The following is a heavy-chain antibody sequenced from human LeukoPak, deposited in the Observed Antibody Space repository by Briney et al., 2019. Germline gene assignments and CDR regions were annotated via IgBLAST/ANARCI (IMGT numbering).Heavy chain of an antibody. D-gene: IGHD3-3*01. CDR1: GGSISSYY. Sequence: SETLSLTCTVSGGSISSYYWSWIRQPPGKGLEWIGYIYYSGSTNYNPSLKSRVTISVDTSKNQFSLKLSSATAADTAVYYCARGGADFWSGYHNWFDPWGQGTLVTVSS. V-gene: IGHV4-59*01. J-gene: IGHJ5*02. CDR3: ARGGADFWSGYHNWFDP. CDR2: IYYSGST.